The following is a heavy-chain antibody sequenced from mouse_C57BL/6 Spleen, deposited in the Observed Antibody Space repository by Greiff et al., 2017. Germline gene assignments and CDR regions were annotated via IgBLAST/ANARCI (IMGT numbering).Heavy chain of an antibody. V-gene: IGHV5-6*01. D-gene: IGHD2-3*01. J-gene: IGHJ1*03. CDR1: GFTFSSYG. CDR2: ISSGGSYT. CDR3: ARQWDDGSSYWYFDV. Sequence: VQVVESGGDLVKPGGSLKLSCAASGFTFSSYGMSWVRQTPDKRLEWVATISSGGSYTYYPDSVKGRFTISRDNAKNTLYLQMSSLKSEDTAMYYCARQWDDGSSYWYFDVWGTGTTVTVSS.